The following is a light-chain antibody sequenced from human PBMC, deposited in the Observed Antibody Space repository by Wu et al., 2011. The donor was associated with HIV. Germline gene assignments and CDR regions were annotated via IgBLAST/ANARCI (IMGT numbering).Light chain of an antibody. V-gene: IGKV3-20*01. J-gene: IGKJ1*01. CDR3: QQYYTTPLW. CDR2: GAF. CDR1: QSVSSY. Sequence: EIVLTQSPGTLSLSPGERATLSCRASQSVSSYLAWYQYKPGQAPRLLVYGAFSRPTGIPDRISGSGSGTLFTLTISSLQPEDFATYYCQQYYTTPLWFGQGTKVEIK.